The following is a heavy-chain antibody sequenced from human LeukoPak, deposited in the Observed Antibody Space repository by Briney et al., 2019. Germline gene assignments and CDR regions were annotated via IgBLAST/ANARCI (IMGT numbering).Heavy chain of an antibody. CDR2: IKQDGSEK. D-gene: IGHD4-17*01. J-gene: IGHJ3*02. CDR1: GFTFSSYW. CDR3: AREGTVTTGADDAFDI. Sequence: GGSLRLSCAASGFTFSSYWMSWVRQAPGKGLEWVANIKQDGSEKYYVDSVKGRFTISRDNAKNSLYLQMNSLRAEDTAVYYCAREGTVTTGADDAFDIWGQGTMVTVSS. V-gene: IGHV3-7*01.